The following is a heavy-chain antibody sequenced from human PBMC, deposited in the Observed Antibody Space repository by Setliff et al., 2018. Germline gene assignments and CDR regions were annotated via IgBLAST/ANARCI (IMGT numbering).Heavy chain of an antibody. CDR2: IIHSGST. CDR1: GGSFSGYY. V-gene: IGHV4-34*12. Sequence: KTSETLSLTCAVYGGSFSGYYWSWIRQPPGKRLEWIGEIIHSGSTYYNPSLKSRVTISVDTSKNQFSLKLSSVTAADTAVYYCACSGSYYKTIDYWGQGTLVTVSS. D-gene: IGHD3-10*02. CDR3: ACSGSYYKTIDY. J-gene: IGHJ4*02.